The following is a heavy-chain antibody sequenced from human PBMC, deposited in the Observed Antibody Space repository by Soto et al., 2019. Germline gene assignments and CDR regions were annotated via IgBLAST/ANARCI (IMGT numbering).Heavy chain of an antibody. J-gene: IGHJ4*01. Sequence: QVQLVQSGAEVKKPGASVKVSCKASGYSFTNYGINWVRQAPGQGLEWLGWVSAYNGERRYAQRVQARVIMTTDTSTTTAYMELSSLRSDETADFYCSRGTSIPASGDYWGQGTLVTVSS. CDR1: GYSFTNYG. CDR2: VSAYNGER. CDR3: SRGTSIPASGDY. V-gene: IGHV1-18*01. D-gene: IGHD6-6*01.